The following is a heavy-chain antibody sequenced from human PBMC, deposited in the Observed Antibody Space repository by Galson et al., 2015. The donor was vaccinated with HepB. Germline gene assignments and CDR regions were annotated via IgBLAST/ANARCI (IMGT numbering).Heavy chain of an antibody. CDR1: GFTFRSYA. J-gene: IGHJ4*02. D-gene: IGHD3-9*01. Sequence: SLRLSCAASGFTFRSYAMSWVRQAPGKGLEWVSGISGRGGSTYYTVSVKGRFTISRDNSQNMLYLQMSSLRAEDKAVYYCAKDRYDDTLTGYYTHWGQGTLVTVSS. V-gene: IGHV3-23*01. CDR2: ISGRGGST. CDR3: AKDRYDDTLTGYYTH.